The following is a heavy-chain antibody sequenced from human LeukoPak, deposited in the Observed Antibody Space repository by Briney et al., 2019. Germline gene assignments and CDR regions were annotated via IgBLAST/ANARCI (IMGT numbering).Heavy chain of an antibody. Sequence: PSETQSLTCAVYGGSFSGYYWSWIRQPPGKGLEWVGEINHSGSTNYNPSLKSRVTISVDTSKNQFSLKLSSVTAADTAVYYCARGADVLRFLEWLFSAFDIWGQGTMVTVSS. D-gene: IGHD3-3*01. CDR2: INHSGST. CDR3: ARGADVLRFLEWLFSAFDI. V-gene: IGHV4-34*01. J-gene: IGHJ3*02. CDR1: GGSFSGYY.